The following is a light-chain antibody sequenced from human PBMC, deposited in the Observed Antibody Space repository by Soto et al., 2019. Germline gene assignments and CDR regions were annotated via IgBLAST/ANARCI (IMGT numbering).Light chain of an antibody. CDR1: QGISSY. CDR3: QHYNSYSEA. Sequence: DIQLTQSPSFLSASVGDRVTITCRASQGISSYLAWYQQKPGKAPKLLIYAASTLQSGVPSRFSGSGSGTEFTLTISSLQADDFATYYCQHYNSYSEAFGQGTKVDI. J-gene: IGKJ1*01. CDR2: AAS. V-gene: IGKV1-9*01.